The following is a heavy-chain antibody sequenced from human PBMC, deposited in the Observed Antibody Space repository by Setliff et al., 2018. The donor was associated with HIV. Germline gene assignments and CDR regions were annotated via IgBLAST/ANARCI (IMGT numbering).Heavy chain of an antibody. Sequence: ASVKVSCKASGYTFTGYYMHWVRQAPGQGLEWMGWINPNSGGTTYAQKFQGRVTMTRDTSISTAYMEVSRLRSDDTAVYYCARDHCSSSGCYDYYYYGMDVWGQGTTVTVSS. V-gene: IGHV1-2*02. CDR2: INPNSGGT. CDR3: ARDHCSSSGCYDYYYYGMDV. J-gene: IGHJ6*02. CDR1: GYTFTGYY. D-gene: IGHD2-2*01.